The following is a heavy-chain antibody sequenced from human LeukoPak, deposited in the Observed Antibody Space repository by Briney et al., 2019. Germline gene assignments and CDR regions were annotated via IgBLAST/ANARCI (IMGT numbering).Heavy chain of an antibody. Sequence: GESLKISCKGSGYSFSSYWIAWARQMPGKGLEWMVIIYPGDSDTRYSPSFQGQVTISADKSISTAYLQWSSLKASDTAMYYCARSWYTNGWYYFDYWGQGTLVTVSS. CDR3: ARSWYTNGWYYFDY. CDR2: IYPGDSDT. V-gene: IGHV5-51*01. D-gene: IGHD6-19*01. J-gene: IGHJ4*02. CDR1: GYSFSSYW.